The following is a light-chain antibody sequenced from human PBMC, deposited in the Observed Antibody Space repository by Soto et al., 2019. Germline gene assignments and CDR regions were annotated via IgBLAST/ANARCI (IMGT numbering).Light chain of an antibody. CDR1: QSVSNNY. V-gene: IGKV3-20*01. Sequence: GLSQSPGTLSLYPGERATLYCRASQSVSNNYLAWYQQKPGQAPRLLIYGASNRATGIPDRFSGSGSGTDFTLTINRLEPEDFAVYYCQQYGSSPPIPFGQGRRLAIK. CDR2: GAS. J-gene: IGKJ5*01. CDR3: QQYGSSPPIP.